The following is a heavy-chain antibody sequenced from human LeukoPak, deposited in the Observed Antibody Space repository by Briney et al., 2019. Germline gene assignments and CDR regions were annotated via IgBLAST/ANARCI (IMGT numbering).Heavy chain of an antibody. D-gene: IGHD3-22*01. J-gene: IGHJ4*02. CDR3: ARGMYYYDSSGYYYVDY. CDR2: IKQDGSEK. CDR1: GFTFSSYW. V-gene: IGHV3-7*01. Sequence: PGGSLRLSCAASGFTFSSYWMSWVRQAPGKGLEWVANIKQDGSEKYYVDSVKGRFTISRDNAKNSLYLQMNSLRAEDTAVYYCARGMYYYDSSGYYYVDYWGQGTLVTVSS.